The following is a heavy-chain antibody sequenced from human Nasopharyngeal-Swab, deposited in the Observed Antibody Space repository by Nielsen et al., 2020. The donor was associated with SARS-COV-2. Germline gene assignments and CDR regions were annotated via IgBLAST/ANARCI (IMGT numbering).Heavy chain of an antibody. Sequence: GESLKISCAASGFTFSNSGMDWVRQAPGKGLEWVAVISYDGSNEYYGDSVKGRFTISRDNSKNTLYLQMNSLRAEDTAVYYCAKNGGADIAVVPAAIVSSFDIWGQGTMVTVSS. CDR1: GFTFSNSG. CDR3: AKNGGADIAVVPAAIVSSFDI. CDR2: ISYDGSNE. V-gene: IGHV3-30*18. J-gene: IGHJ3*02. D-gene: IGHD2-2*01.